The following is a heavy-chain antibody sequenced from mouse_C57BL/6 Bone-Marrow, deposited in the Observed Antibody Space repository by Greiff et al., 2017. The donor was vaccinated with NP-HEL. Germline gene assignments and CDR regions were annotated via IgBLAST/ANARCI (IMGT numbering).Heavy chain of an antibody. CDR3: ARPFITTIHWYVDV. Sequence: VQLKESGGGLVQPGGSLKLSCAASGFTFSDYYMYWVRQTPEKRLEWVAYISNGGGSTYYPDPVKGRFTISRDNAKNTLYLQMSRLKSEDTAMYYCARPFITTIHWYVDVWGTGTTVTVSS. CDR2: ISNGGGST. D-gene: IGHD1-1*01. J-gene: IGHJ1*03. CDR1: GFTFSDYY. V-gene: IGHV5-12*01.